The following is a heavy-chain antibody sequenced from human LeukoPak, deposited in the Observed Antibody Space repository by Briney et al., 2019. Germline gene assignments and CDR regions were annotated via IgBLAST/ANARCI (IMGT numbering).Heavy chain of an antibody. J-gene: IGHJ4*02. Sequence: GGSLRLSCAASGFTFSSYSMNWVRQAPGKGLEWVSSISSSSSYIYYADSVKGRFTISRDNAKNSLYLQMNSLRAEDTAVNYCARDLGYSYGQFDSWGQGTLVTVSS. CDR1: GFTFSSYS. CDR3: ARDLGYSYGQFDS. D-gene: IGHD5-18*01. CDR2: ISSSSSYI. V-gene: IGHV3-21*01.